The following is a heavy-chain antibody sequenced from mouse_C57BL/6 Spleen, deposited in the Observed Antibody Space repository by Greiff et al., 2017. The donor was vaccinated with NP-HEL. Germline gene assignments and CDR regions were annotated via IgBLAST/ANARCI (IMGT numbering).Heavy chain of an antibody. CDR2: INPSSGYT. CDR3: ARSVYDGYYGGFAY. D-gene: IGHD2-3*01. J-gene: IGHJ3*01. V-gene: IGHV1-4*01. Sequence: VMLVESGAELARPGASVKMSCKASGYTFTSYTMHWVKQRPGQGLEWIGYINPSSGYTKYNQKFKDKATLTADKSSSTAYMQLSSLTSEDSAVYYCARSVYDGYYGGFAYWGQGTLVTVSA. CDR1: GYTFTSYT.